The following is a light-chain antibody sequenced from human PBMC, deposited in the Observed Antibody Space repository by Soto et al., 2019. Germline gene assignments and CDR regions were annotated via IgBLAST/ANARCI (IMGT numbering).Light chain of an antibody. CDR2: AAS. CDR3: QQYYSFPWT. Sequence: DMHMTLSPSSMPASLGHRATIICRASQSISSYLNWYQQKKGKAPELLIYAASTLQSGVPSRFSGSGYGTDFNLTISCLQSEDFATYYCQQYYSFPWTFGQGTKVDIK. J-gene: IGKJ1*01. CDR1: QSISSY. V-gene: IGKV1-39*01.